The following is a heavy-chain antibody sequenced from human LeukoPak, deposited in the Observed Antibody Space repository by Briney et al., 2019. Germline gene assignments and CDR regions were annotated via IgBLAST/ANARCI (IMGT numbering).Heavy chain of an antibody. Sequence: PGGSLRLSCAASGFTFSSYAMSWVRQAPGKGLEWVSAISGSGGSTYYADSVKGRFTISRDNSKNTLYLQMNSLRAEDTAVYYCAKGGGGYSYVGDYFDYWGQGTLVTVSS. D-gene: IGHD5-18*01. CDR3: AKGGGGYSYVGDYFDY. J-gene: IGHJ4*02. CDR1: GFTFSSYA. V-gene: IGHV3-23*01. CDR2: ISGSGGST.